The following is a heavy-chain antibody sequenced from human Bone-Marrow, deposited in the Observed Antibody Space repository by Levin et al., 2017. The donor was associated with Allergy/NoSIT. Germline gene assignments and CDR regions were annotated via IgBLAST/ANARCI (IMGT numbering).Heavy chain of an antibody. Sequence: GESLKISCAASGFAFSDYAMSWVRQAPGQGLEWVSGISTGGDTTYYADSVKGRFAISRDNSKNTLSLEMNSLRPEDTAAYYCAKDLWRGRRISPCDSWGLGTLVTVSS. V-gene: IGHV3-23*01. J-gene: IGHJ4*02. CDR2: ISTGGDTT. CDR3: AKDLWRGRRISPCDS. D-gene: IGHD2-15*01. CDR1: GFAFSDYA.